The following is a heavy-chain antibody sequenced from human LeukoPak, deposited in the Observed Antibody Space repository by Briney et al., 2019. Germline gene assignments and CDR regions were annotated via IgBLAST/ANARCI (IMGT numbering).Heavy chain of an antibody. CDR3: ARDRIQLWLHAFDI. D-gene: IGHD5-18*01. Sequence: GGSLRLSCAASGFTVSSNYMSWVGQAPGKGLEWVSVIYSGGSTSYADSVKGRFTISRDNSKNTLYLQMNSLRAEDTAVYYCARDRIQLWLHAFDIWGQGTMVTVSS. J-gene: IGHJ3*02. CDR1: GFTVSSNY. V-gene: IGHV3-66*01. CDR2: IYSGGST.